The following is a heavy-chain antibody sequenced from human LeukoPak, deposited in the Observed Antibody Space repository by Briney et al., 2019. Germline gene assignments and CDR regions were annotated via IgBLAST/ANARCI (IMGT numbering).Heavy chain of an antibody. CDR1: GFTFDDYG. Sequence: PGGSLRLSCAASGFTFDDYGMSWVRQAPGKGLEWVASIGPTGSDRYHADSIKGRFTISRDNANNFLYLQMNSLRAEDTAVYYCATETNGRHYDYWGQGTLLTVYS. CDR3: ATETNGRHYDY. J-gene: IGHJ4*02. V-gene: IGHV3-21*06. CDR2: IGPTGSDR. D-gene: IGHD1-14*01.